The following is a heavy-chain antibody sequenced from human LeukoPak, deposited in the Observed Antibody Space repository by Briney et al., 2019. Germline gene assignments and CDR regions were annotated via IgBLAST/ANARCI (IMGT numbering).Heavy chain of an antibody. Sequence: PGGSLRPSCAASGFTFSSYEMNWVRQAPGKGLEWVSYINSGGGTIYYADSVKGRFTISRDNAKNSLYLQMNSLRAEDTAVYYCARDQSPWGDRDAFDIWGQGTMVTVSS. CDR2: INSGGGTI. CDR1: GFTFSSYE. D-gene: IGHD3-16*01. V-gene: IGHV3-48*03. J-gene: IGHJ3*02. CDR3: ARDQSPWGDRDAFDI.